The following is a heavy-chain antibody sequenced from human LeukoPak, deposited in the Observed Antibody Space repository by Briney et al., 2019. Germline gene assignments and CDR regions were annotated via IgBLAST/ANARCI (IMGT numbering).Heavy chain of an antibody. V-gene: IGHV3-23*01. D-gene: IGHD3-22*01. CDR2: ISGSGGST. Sequence: GGSLRLSCAASRFTFSSYVMSWVRQAPGKGLEWVSAISGSGGSTYYADSVKGRFTISRYNSKNTLYLQMNSLRAEDTAVYYCANAQIYDSSGYSPYYRGQGTLVTVSS. CDR1: RFTFSSYV. J-gene: IGHJ4*02. CDR3: ANAQIYDSSGYSPYY.